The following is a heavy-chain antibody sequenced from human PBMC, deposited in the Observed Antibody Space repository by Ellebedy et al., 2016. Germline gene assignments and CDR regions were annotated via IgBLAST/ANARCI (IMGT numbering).Heavy chain of an antibody. J-gene: IGHJ4*02. D-gene: IGHD2-15*01. CDR1: GYTFTSYA. V-gene: IGHV1-3*01. CDR3: ARDRYCSGGSCYAFDY. CDR2: INAGNGNT. Sequence: ASVKVSXKASGYTFTSYAMHWVRQAPGQRLEWMGWINAGNGNTKYSQKFQGRVTITRDTSASTAYMELSSLRSEDTAVYYCARDRYCSGGSCYAFDYWGQGTLVTVSS.